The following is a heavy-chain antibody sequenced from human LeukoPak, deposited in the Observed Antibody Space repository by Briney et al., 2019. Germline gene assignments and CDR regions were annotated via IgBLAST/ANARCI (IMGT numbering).Heavy chain of an antibody. CDR3: ARGRPHGNDY. J-gene: IGHJ4*02. V-gene: IGHV3-74*01. CDR2: IASDGSST. Sequence: GGSLRLSCAASGFTLSSYWMNWVRQAPGKGLVWVSRIASDGSSTTYADSVKGRFSISRDNAKNTLYLQMKSLRVEDTAVYYCARGRPHGNDYWGQGTLVTVSS. CDR1: GFTLSSYW. D-gene: IGHD4-23*01.